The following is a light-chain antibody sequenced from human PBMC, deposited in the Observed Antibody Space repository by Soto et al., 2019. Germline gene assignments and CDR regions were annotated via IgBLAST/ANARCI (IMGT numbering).Light chain of an antibody. J-gene: IGKJ2*01. CDR1: QSISSY. CDR2: AAS. CDR3: QQSYSNTMYT. Sequence: DIQMTQSPSSLSASVGDRVTITCRASQSISSYLNWYQQKPGKAPKLLIYAASSLQSGVPSRFSGSGSGTDFTLTISSLQPEDFATYYCQQSYSNTMYTFGQG. V-gene: IGKV1-39*01.